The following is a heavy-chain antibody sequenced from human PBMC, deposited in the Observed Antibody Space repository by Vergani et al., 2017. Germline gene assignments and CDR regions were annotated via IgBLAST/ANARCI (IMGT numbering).Heavy chain of an antibody. V-gene: IGHV4-34*01. Sequence: QVQLQQWGPGLLKPSETLSLTCAVYGGSLSGYYWSWIRLAPGKGLEWIGEIKHSGTINYNPTLKSPFNVSIDTSRDHFSLKLRSLSAADTAVYFCARRAERWETLLRYDFDVWDQGTFVTVSP. CDR2: IKHSGTI. J-gene: IGHJ3*01. D-gene: IGHD1-26*01. CDR1: GGSLSGYY. CDR3: ARRAERWETLLRYDFDV.